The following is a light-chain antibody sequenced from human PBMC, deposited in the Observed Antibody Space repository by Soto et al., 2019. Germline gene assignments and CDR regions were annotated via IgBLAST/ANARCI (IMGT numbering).Light chain of an antibody. J-gene: IGLJ3*02. CDR3: CAYAGKRGV. V-gene: IGLV2-23*02. Sequence: QSALTQPAYVSGSPGQSIIISCTGTSSDVGRYNFVSWYQQHPGKAPKLMINEVSKRPSGVSNRFSGSKSGNTASLTLSGLQPEDEADYCCCAYAGKRGVFGGGTMVTVL. CDR2: EVS. CDR1: SSDVGRYNF.